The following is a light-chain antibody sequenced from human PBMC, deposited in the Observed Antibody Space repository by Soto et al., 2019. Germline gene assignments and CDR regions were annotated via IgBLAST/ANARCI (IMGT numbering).Light chain of an antibody. CDR1: SSDVGRYNY. V-gene: IGLV2-11*01. Sequence: QSVLTQPRSVSGSPGQSVTISCTGTSSDVGRYNYVSWYHLHPGKGPRLIMYDVTKRPSGVPDRLSGSKSGNTASLTISGLQAEDEGDYYCCSYAGSYIYPFGTGNKLTVL. J-gene: IGLJ1*01. CDR2: DVT. CDR3: CSYAGSYIYP.